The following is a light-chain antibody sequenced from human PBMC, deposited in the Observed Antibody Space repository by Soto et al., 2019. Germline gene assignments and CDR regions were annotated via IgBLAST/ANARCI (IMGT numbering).Light chain of an antibody. CDR2: DAS. CDR3: QQYGTSPYT. J-gene: IGKJ2*01. CDR1: QSVSSSY. Sequence: EIVLTQSPATLSLSPGERATLSCGASQSVSSSYLVWYQQKPGLAPRLLIYDASSKATGIPDRFSGSGSGTDFTLTISRLEPGDFAVYYCQQYGTSPYTFGQGTKLEIK. V-gene: IGKV3D-20*01.